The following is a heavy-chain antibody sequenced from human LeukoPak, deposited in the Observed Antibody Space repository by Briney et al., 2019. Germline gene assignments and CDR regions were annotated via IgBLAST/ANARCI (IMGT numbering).Heavy chain of an antibody. J-gene: IGHJ4*02. CDR1: EFTFSN. D-gene: IGHD3-10*01. CDR2: ISSSSTYI. V-gene: IGHV3-21*01. CDR3: AKEGYYGSGSFPDH. Sequence: GGSLRLSCVASEFTFSNMNWVRQAPGKGLEWVSSISSSSTYIYYADSVKGRFTISRDNAKNSLYLQMNSLRPEDSAVYYCAKEGYYGSGSFPDHWGQGTLVTVSS.